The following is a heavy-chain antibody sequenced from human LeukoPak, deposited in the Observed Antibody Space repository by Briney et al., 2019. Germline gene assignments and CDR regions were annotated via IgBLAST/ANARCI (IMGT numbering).Heavy chain of an antibody. J-gene: IGHJ5*02. D-gene: IGHD2-21*01. Sequence: SETLSLTCAVYGGSFSGYYWSWIRQPPGKGLEWIGEINHSGSTNYNPSLKSRVTISVDTSKNQFSLKLSSVTAADTAVYYCASIACPTYGFDPWGQGTLVTVSS. V-gene: IGHV4-34*01. CDR1: GGSFSGYY. CDR3: ASIACPTYGFDP. CDR2: INHSGST.